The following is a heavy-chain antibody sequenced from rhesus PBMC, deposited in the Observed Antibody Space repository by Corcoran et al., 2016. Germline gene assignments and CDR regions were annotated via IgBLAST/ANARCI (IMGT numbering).Heavy chain of an antibody. D-gene: IGHD1-7*02. J-gene: IGHJ4*01. CDR1: GASIRSSF. Sequence: QLQLQESGPGLVKPSETLSLTCAVSGASIRSSFWFWIRQAPGKVLEWIGYIHGSGSNTMYNASLNSRVTMSIDTPKNQVSLKLSSVTAADTAVYYCARDRGTGTTSFLDDWGQGVLVTVSS. V-gene: IGHV4-169*02. CDR3: ARDRGTGTTSFLDD. CDR2: IHGSGSNT.